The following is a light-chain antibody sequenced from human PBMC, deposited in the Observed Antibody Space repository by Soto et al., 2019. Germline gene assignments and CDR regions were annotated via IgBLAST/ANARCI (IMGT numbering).Light chain of an antibody. Sequence: IVFTQSPGTLSLSPGDRATLSCRASQSMSNSNLAWYQHKPGQAPRLLIYGASNRATGIPDRFSGSGSGTDFILTINRLEPEDFAVYYCQEFASNFGGGTKVDIK. CDR2: GAS. CDR3: QEFASN. CDR1: QSMSNSN. J-gene: IGKJ4*01. V-gene: IGKV3-20*01.